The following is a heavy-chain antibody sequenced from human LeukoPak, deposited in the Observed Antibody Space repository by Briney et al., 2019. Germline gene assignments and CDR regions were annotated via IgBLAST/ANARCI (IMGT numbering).Heavy chain of an antibody. CDR3: AKEGRSLQTY. CDR1: GFTFTTHS. CDR2: IKEDGTET. D-gene: IGHD5-24*01. J-gene: IGHJ4*02. V-gene: IGHV3-7*03. Sequence: GGSLRLSCVASGFTFTTHSMNWVRQAPGKGLEWVANIKEDGTETYYVDSVKGRFTISRDNAKNSLYLQMNSLRVEDTAVYYCAKEGRSLQTYWGQGTLVTVSS.